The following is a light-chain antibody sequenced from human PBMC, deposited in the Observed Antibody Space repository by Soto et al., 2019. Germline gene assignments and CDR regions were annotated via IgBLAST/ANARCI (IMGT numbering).Light chain of an antibody. J-gene: IGKJ1*01. CDR1: QSVNTN. Sequence: IVVTQSTATLSVSPVERATLSCRASQSVNTNFAWYQQKPGQAPRLLIYGASTRATGIPARFSGSGSGTEFTLTISSLRSEDFAVYYCQQYGSSTRTFGQGTKVDI. V-gene: IGKV3-15*01. CDR2: GAS. CDR3: QQYGSSTRT.